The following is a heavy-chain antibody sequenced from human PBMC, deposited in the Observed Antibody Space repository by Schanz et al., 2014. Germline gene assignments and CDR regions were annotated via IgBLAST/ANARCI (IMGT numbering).Heavy chain of an antibody. CDR1: GFMFTKYA. CDR3: AKEFSSSWWYGMDV. J-gene: IGHJ6*02. V-gene: IGHV3-23*04. D-gene: IGHD6-13*01. Sequence: DVQLVESGGGLAQPGGSLRLSCVASGFMFTKYAMNWVRQAPGKGLEWVSAISGSGGDTYYADSVKGRFTISRDNSKNTLYLRMNSLRAEDTAVYYCAKEFSSSWWYGMDVWGQGTTVTVSS. CDR2: ISGSGGDT.